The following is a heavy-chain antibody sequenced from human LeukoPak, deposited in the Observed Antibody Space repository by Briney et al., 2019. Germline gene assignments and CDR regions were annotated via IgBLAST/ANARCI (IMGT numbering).Heavy chain of an antibody. V-gene: IGHV3-30-3*01. CDR1: GLTFSSYA. Sequence: GGSLRLSCAASGLTFSSYAMHWVRQAPGKGLEWVAVISYDGSNKYYADSVKGRFTISRDNSKNTLYLQMNSLRAEDTAVYYCARGARVYLREVYYYGMDVWAKGPRSPSP. D-gene: IGHD3-10*01. CDR2: ISYDGSNK. J-gene: IGHJ6*02. CDR3: ARGARVYLREVYYYGMDV.